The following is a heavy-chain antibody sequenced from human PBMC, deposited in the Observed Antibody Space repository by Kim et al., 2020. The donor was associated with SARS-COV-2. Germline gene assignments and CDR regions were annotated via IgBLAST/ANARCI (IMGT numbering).Heavy chain of an antibody. CDR3: ARGWGQREGWFDP. J-gene: IGHJ5*02. Sequence: SETLSLTCAVYGGSFSGYYWSWIRQPPGKGLEWIGEINHSGSTNYNPSLKSRVTISVDTSKNQFSLKLSSVTAADTAVYYCARGWGQREGWFDPWGQGTLVTVSS. D-gene: IGHD7-27*01. CDR2: INHSGST. CDR1: GGSFSGYY. V-gene: IGHV4-34*01.